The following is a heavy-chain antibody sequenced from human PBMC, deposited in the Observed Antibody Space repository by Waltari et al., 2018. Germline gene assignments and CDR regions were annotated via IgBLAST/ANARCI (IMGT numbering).Heavy chain of an antibody. V-gene: IGHV3-66*01. D-gene: IGHD3-10*01. Sequence: EAQLVQSGGGTVQPGGSLRLSCAMPGLIGNCNHMNWVRQTPGKGLEWVAVMSSGGASLYADSVKDRFTISRDNYRNTLYLQRNSLTDEDTALYYCARGTAAGSYSGSGYYFDYWGQGTLVIVSS. CDR2: MSSGGAS. CDR1: GLIGNCNH. CDR3: ARGTAAGSYSGSGYYFDY. J-gene: IGHJ4*02.